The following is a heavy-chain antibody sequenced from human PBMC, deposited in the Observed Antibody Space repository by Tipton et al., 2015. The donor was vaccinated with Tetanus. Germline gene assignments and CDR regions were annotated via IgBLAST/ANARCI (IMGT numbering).Heavy chain of an antibody. Sequence: TLSLTCTLSGGSISIYYWSWIRQSPRRGLEWIGYIYYSGTTNYNPSLKSRVAISIDTSENQLSLKLNSVTAADTAVYYCVNGGAAGTPGLTWGQGTLVTVSS. CDR3: VNGGAAGTPGLT. CDR1: GGSISIYY. V-gene: IGHV4-59*01. J-gene: IGHJ5*01. D-gene: IGHD2-15*01. CDR2: IYYSGTT.